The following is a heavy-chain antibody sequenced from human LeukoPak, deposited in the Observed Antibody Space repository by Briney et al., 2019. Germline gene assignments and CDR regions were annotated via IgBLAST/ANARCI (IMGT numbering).Heavy chain of an antibody. J-gene: IGHJ4*02. CDR3: AREKAIAAAGKVVDY. V-gene: IGHV4-59*01. CDR1: GGSISSYY. CDR2: IYYSGST. D-gene: IGHD6-13*01. Sequence: SETLSLTCTVSGGSISSYYWSWIRQPPGKGLEWIGYIYYSGSTNYNPSLKSRVTISVDTSKNQFSLKLSSVTAADTAVYYCAREKAIAAAGKVVDYWGQGTLVTVSS.